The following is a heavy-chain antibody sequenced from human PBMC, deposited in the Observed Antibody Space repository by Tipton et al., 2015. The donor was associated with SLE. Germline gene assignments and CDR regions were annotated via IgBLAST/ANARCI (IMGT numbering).Heavy chain of an antibody. CDR1: GYTFTSYY. V-gene: IGHV1-46*01. D-gene: IGHD2-2*01. Sequence: QLVQSGAEVKKPGASVKVSCMASGYTFTSYYMHWVRQAPGQGLEWMGIINPSGGSTSYAQKFQGRVTMTRDMSTSTVYMELSSLRSEDTAVYYCARGPYCSSTSCPTRFDPWGQGTLVTVSS. CDR3: ARGPYCSSTSCPTRFDP. J-gene: IGHJ5*02. CDR2: INPSGGST.